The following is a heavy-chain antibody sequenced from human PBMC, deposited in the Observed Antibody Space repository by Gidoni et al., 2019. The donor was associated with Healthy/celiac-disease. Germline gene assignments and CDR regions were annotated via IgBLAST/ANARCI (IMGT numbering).Heavy chain of an antibody. V-gene: IGHV4-4*07. D-gene: IGHD5-18*01. J-gene: IGHJ4*02. CDR1: GGPISRYY. CDR3: ARDGQLWLGFDY. Sequence: QVQLQESGPGLVKPSETRSLTWTVPGGPISRYYWSWIRQPAGKGLEWIGRIYTSGSTNYNPSLKSRVTMSVDTSKNQFSLKLSSVTAADTAVYYCARDGQLWLGFDYWGQGTLVTVSS. CDR2: IYTSGST.